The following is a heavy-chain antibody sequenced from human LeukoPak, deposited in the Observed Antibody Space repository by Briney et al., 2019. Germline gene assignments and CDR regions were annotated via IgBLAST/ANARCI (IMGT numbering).Heavy chain of an antibody. CDR3: RRDLSGGSGSLDY. V-gene: IGHV4-59*01. D-gene: IGHD3-10*01. CDR1: GASISSYY. Sequence: SETLSLTCTVSGASISSYYWTWIRQPPGKGLEWIGYIHYSGSTNYNPSLKSRVTISVDTSKNQFALKLSSVTAADTAVYYCRRDLSGGSGSLDYWGQGTLVTVSS. CDR2: IHYSGST. J-gene: IGHJ4*02.